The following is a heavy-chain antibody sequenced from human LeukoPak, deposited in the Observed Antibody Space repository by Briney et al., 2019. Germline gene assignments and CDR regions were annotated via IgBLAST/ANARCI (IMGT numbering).Heavy chain of an antibody. CDR2: IYSGGST. D-gene: IGHD6-13*01. CDR3: ARESEQQLAYYFDY. J-gene: IGHJ4*02. V-gene: IGHV3-53*01. Sequence: QAGGSMRLSCAASGFTASSNYISWVRQPPGKGMEWDSVIYSGGSTYYADSVKGRFTISSDNSKNTLYLQMNSLRAEDTAVYYCARESEQQLAYYFDYWGQGTLVTVSS. CDR1: GFTASSNY.